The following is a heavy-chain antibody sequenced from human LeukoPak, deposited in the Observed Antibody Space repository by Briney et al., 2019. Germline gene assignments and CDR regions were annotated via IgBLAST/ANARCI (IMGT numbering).Heavy chain of an antibody. V-gene: IGHV4-34*01. D-gene: IGHD2-15*01. CDR3: ARADDIVVVVAATGDYYMDV. CDR1: GGSFSGYY. CDR2: INHSGST. Sequence: SETLSLTCAVYGGSFSGYYWSWIRQPPGKGLEWIGEINHSGSTNYNPSLKSRVTISVDTSKNQFSLKLSSVTAADTAVYYCARADDIVVVVAATGDYYMDVWGKGTTVTVSS. J-gene: IGHJ6*03.